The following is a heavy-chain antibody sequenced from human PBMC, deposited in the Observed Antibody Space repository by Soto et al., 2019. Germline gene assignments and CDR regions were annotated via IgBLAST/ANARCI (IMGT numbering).Heavy chain of an antibody. D-gene: IGHD1-26*01. Sequence: PGGSLRLSCAASGFTFSSYWMSWVRQAPGKGLEWVANIKQDGSEKYYVDSVKCRFTISRDNAKNSLYLQMNSLRAEDTAVYYCARGSREGFYYYYYGMDVWGQGTTGTV. V-gene: IGHV3-7*03. CDR1: GFTFSSYW. CDR2: IKQDGSEK. CDR3: ARGSREGFYYYYYGMDV. J-gene: IGHJ6*02.